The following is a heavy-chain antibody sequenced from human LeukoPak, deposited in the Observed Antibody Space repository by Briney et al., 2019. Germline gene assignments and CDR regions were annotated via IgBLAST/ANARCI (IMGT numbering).Heavy chain of an antibody. Sequence: PGGSLRLSCAASGFTFDDYAMHWVRQAPGKGLEWVSAISGSGGNTYYADSVKGRFTISRDNSKNTLYLQMNSLRAEDTALYYCAKGVATTQSDPIDYWGQGTLVTVSS. CDR1: GFTFDDYA. J-gene: IGHJ4*02. CDR2: ISGSGGNT. CDR3: AKGVATTQSDPIDY. D-gene: IGHD5-12*01. V-gene: IGHV3-23*01.